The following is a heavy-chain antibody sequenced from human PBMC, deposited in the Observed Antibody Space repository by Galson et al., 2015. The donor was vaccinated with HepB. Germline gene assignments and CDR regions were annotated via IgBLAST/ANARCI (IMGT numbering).Heavy chain of an antibody. CDR1: GFTFSSYG. CDR3: AKDYEQQLVR. CDR2: IRYDGSNK. J-gene: IGHJ4*02. V-gene: IGHV3-30*02. Sequence: SLRLSCAASGFTFSSYGMHWVRQAPGKGLEWVAFIRYDGSNKYYADSVKGRLTISRDNSKNTLYLQMNSLRAEDTAVYYCAKDYEQQLVRWGQGTLVTVSS. D-gene: IGHD6-13*01.